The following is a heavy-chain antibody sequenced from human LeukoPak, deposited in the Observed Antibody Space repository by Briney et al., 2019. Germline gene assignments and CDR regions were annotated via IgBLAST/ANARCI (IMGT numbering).Heavy chain of an antibody. V-gene: IGHV4-59*01. CDR1: GGSISSYY. J-gene: IGHJ5*02. CDR3: ASEYYDSSGYYPLGFDP. D-gene: IGHD3-22*01. Sequence: PSETLSLTCTVSGGSISSYYWSWIRQPPGKGLEWIGYIYYSGSTNYNPSLKSRVTISVDTSKNQFSLKLSSVTAADTAVYYCASEYYDSSGYYPLGFDPWGQGTLVTVSS. CDR2: IYYSGST.